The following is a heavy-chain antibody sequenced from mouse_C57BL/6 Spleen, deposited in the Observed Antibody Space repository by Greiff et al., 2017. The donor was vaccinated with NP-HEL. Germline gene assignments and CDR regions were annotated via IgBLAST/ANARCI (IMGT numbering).Heavy chain of an antibody. Sequence: QVQLKQPGAELVKPGASVKLSCKASGYTFTSYWMHWVKQRPGQGLEWIGMIHPNSGSTNYNEKFKSKATLTVDKSSSTAYMQLSSLTSEDSAVYYCARERKDGYDRAMDYWGQGTSVTVSS. J-gene: IGHJ4*01. CDR2: IHPNSGST. D-gene: IGHD2-2*01. V-gene: IGHV1-64*01. CDR3: ARERKDGYDRAMDY. CDR1: GYTFTSYW.